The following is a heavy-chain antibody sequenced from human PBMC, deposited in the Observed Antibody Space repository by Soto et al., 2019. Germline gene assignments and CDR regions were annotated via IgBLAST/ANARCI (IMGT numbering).Heavy chain of an antibody. V-gene: IGHV3-23*01. CDR3: VKAWTPRRAFDY. CDR1: RCRSARDA. J-gene: IGHJ4*02. Sequence: EVSLRRSCLAGRCRSARDAMSWFRQAPGKALEWVSGISGSGVSTFYADSVKGCFTISRDNSRNTLYLQMNNLRAEDTAHYYCVKAWTPRRAFDYWGQRTVVTVSS. CDR2: ISGSGVST.